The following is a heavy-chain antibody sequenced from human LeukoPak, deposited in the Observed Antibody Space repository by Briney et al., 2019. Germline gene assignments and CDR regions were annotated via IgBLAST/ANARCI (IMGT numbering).Heavy chain of an antibody. CDR2: IYDSGST. D-gene: IGHD2-2*02. CDR3: ARGGDCSSTSCYMNYYYYMDV. J-gene: IGHJ6*03. V-gene: IGHV4-59*08. Sequence: KSSETLSLTCTVSGGSIRSYYWSWIRQPPGKGLEWVGYIYDSGSTSYNPSLKSRVTISVDTSKHQFSLKLCSVTAADTAVYYCARGGDCSSTSCYMNYYYYMDVWGKGTTVTVSS. CDR1: GGSIRSYY.